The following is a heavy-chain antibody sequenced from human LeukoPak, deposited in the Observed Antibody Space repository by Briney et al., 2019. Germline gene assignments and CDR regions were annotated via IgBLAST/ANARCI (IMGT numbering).Heavy chain of an antibody. V-gene: IGHV3-7*01. Sequence: GGSLRLSCAASGFTFSSYAMHWVRQAPGKGLEWVANIKQDGSEKYYVDSVKGRFTISRDNAKNSLYLQMNSLRAEDTAVYYCARVGIAARIYYYYYGMDVWGQGTTVTVSS. J-gene: IGHJ6*02. CDR2: IKQDGSEK. CDR1: GFTFSSYA. D-gene: IGHD6-6*01. CDR3: ARVGIAARIYYYYYGMDV.